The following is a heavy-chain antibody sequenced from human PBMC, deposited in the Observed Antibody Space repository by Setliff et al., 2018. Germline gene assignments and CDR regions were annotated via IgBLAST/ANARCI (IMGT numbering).Heavy chain of an antibody. V-gene: IGHV4-39*07. CDR2: MHSDGAT. CDR3: ARGIAAALGPFDY. J-gene: IGHJ4*02. D-gene: IGHD6-13*01. CDR1: GLSISTNRYY. Sequence: SETLSLTCTVSGLSISTNRYYWGWLRQPPGRGLELIGLMHSDGATYSNPSLQSRVTLSLDASRSQFSLALTSVAAADTAMYYCARGIAAALGPFDYWGQGTLVTVSS.